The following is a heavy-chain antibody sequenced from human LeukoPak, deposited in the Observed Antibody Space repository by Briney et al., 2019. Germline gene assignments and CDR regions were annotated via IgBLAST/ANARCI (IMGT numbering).Heavy chain of an antibody. CDR1: GYSFTSYW. V-gene: IGHV5-51*01. CDR3: ARHVSGSGANPDAFDI. J-gene: IGHJ3*02. CDR2: IYPGDSDT. Sequence: GESLKISCKGSGYSFTSYWIGWVRQMPGKGLEWMGIIYPGDSDTRYSPSFQGQVTISADKSISTAYLQWSSLKVSDTAMYYCARHVSGSGANPDAFDIWGQGTMVTVSS. D-gene: IGHD7-27*01.